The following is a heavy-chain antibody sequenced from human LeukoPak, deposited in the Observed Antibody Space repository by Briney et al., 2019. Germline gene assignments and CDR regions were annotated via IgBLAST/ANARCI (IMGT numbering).Heavy chain of an antibody. CDR2: IYYKGST. Sequence: SETLSLTCTVSGGSMSSSSYYWGWIRQTPGKGPEWIGSIYYKGSTYYNPSLKSRVAISLDTSKNLFSLKLSSVTAADTAVYYCARGVYDILTGYYFDYWGQGTLVTVSS. CDR1: GGSMSSSSYY. V-gene: IGHV4-39*07. J-gene: IGHJ4*02. D-gene: IGHD3-9*01. CDR3: ARGVYDILTGYYFDY.